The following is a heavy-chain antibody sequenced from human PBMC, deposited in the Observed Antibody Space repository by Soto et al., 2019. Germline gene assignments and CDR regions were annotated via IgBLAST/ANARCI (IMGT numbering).Heavy chain of an antibody. CDR1: GFTFSSYA. V-gene: IGHV3-23*01. Sequence: PVGSLRLSCAASGFTFSSYAMSWVRQAPGKGLEWVSAISGSGGSTYYADSVKGRFTISRDNSKNTLYLQMNSLRAEDTAVYYCAKSTALSPPYYYYGMDVWGQGTTVTV. D-gene: IGHD2-21*02. J-gene: IGHJ6*02. CDR2: ISGSGGST. CDR3: AKSTALSPPYYYYGMDV.